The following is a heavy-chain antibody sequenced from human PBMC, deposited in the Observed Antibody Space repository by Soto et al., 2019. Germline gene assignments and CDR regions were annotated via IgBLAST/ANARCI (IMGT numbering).Heavy chain of an antibody. J-gene: IGHJ4*02. CDR3: ARGGDYGDYDFDY. D-gene: IGHD4-17*01. Sequence: KASETLSLTCTVSGGSISSGGYYWSWIRQHPGKGLEWIGYIYYSGSTYYNPSLKSRVTISVDTSKNQFSLKLSSVTAADTAVYYCARGGDYGDYDFDYWGQGALVTVSS. CDR1: GGSISSGGYY. CDR2: IYYSGST. V-gene: IGHV4-31*03.